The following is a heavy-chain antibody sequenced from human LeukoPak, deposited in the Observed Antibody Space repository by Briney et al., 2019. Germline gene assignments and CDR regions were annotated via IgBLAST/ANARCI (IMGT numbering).Heavy chain of an antibody. D-gene: IGHD5-12*01. CDR2: IYYSGST. CDR1: GGSISSYY. Sequence: SETLSLTCAVYGGSISSYYWSWTRQPPGKGLEWIGYIYYSGSTNYNPSLKSRVTISVDTSKNQFSLKLSSVTAADTAVYYCARSYSGYDLGFDYWGQGTLVTVSS. V-gene: IGHV4-59*08. CDR3: ARSYSGYDLGFDY. J-gene: IGHJ4*02.